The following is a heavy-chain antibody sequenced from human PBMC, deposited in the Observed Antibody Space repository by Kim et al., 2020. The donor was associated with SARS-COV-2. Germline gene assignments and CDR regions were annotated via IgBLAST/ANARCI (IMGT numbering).Heavy chain of an antibody. CDR1: GFTFSNAW. CDR2: IKSKTDGGTT. CDR3: TTLKVISYDYVWGAGGGY. J-gene: IGHJ4*02. V-gene: IGHV3-15*01. D-gene: IGHD3-16*01. Sequence: GGSLRLSCAASGFTFSNAWMSWVRQAPGKGLEWVGRIKSKTDGGTTDYAAPVKGRFTISRDDSKNTLYLQMNSLKTEDTAVYYCTTLKVISYDYVWGAGGGYWGQGTLVTVSS.